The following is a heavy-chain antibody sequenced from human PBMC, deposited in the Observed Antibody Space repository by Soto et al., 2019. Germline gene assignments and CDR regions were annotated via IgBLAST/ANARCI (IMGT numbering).Heavy chain of an antibody. D-gene: IGHD3-16*02. CDR1: AFCFTDHY. CDR3: TKGAYYDGIGGNYRHYYCDS. CDR2: STNKANSFIA. V-gene: IGHV3-72*01. J-gene: IGHJ4*02. Sequence: HPGGSLRVSCDAAAFCFTDHYIDWVRRAAGRGQAWVGRSTNKANSFIAEYAACEKRKSTISRDHSQNSLHLQMYSLKTDDTAVYYCTKGAYYDGIGGNYRHYYCDSWGQGTLVTVSS.